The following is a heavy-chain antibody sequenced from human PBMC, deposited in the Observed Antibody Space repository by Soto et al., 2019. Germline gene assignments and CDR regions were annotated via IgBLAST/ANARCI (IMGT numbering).Heavy chain of an antibody. CDR1: RFTFSSYG. V-gene: IGHV3-30*18. CDR2: ISYDGSNK. D-gene: IGHD6-13*01. CDR3: AKGPYGSWLYYYYYGMDV. J-gene: IGHJ6*02. Sequence: QPEGSLRLSCAASRFTFSSYGMHWVRQAPGKGLEWVAVISYDGSNKYYADSVKGRFTISRDNSKNTLYLQMNSLRAEDTAVYYCAKGPYGSWLYYYYYGMDVWGQGTTVTVSS.